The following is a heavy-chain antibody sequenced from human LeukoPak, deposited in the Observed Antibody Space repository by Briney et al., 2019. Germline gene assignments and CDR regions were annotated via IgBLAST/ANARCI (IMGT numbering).Heavy chain of an antibody. CDR3: TRVSIAWSNLYFDY. CDR1: GYTFTDYY. D-gene: IGHD1-14*01. J-gene: IGHJ4*02. CDR2: INPNTGAS. Sequence: ASVKVSCKASGYTFTDYYIHWVRQAPGQGPEWMGRINPNTGASNYAQKFQGRVTMTGDTSINTASMELTSLTSGDTAVYYCTRVSIAWSNLYFDYWGQGTLVTVSS. V-gene: IGHV1-2*02.